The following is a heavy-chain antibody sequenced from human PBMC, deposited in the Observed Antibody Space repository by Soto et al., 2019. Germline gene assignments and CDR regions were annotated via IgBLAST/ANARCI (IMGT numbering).Heavy chain of an antibody. D-gene: IGHD3-22*01. Sequence: EVQLVESGGGLVQPGGSLRLSCAASGFTFSNYEMNWVRQTPGKGLEWVSYISYTGSTIYYADSVRGRFTISRDNSKTSLYLQMNSLRAEDTAVYYCARGLRIYYDRSGLHYWGQGTLVTVSS. CDR2: ISYTGSTI. CDR3: ARGLRIYYDRSGLHY. J-gene: IGHJ4*02. CDR1: GFTFSNYE. V-gene: IGHV3-48*03.